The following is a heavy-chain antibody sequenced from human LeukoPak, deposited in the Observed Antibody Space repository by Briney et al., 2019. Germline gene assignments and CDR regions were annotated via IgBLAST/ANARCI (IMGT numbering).Heavy chain of an antibody. CDR1: RYSISSGYY. Sequence: SETLSLTCTVSRYSISSGYYWGWIRQPPGKGLEWIGSIYHSGSTYYNPSLKSRVTISVDTSKNQFSLKLSSVTAADTAVYYCARVLIYGDYAGGWFDGWGQRTLVTVSS. D-gene: IGHD4-17*01. CDR3: ARVLIYGDYAGGWFDG. V-gene: IGHV4-38-2*02. J-gene: IGHJ5*02. CDR2: IYHSGST.